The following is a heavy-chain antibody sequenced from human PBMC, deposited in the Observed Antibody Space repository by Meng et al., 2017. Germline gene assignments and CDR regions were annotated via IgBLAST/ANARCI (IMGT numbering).Heavy chain of an antibody. CDR2: INHSGST. Sequence: QVPLKHWGAGLLKPSDTLSLTCAVYVGSFSGYYWSWIRQPPGKGLEWIGEINHSGSTNYNPSLKSRVTMSLDTSKNQFSLRLSSVTAADTAVYYCARSHSVTIVAFDYWGQGTLVTVSS. J-gene: IGHJ4*02. CDR3: ARSHSVTIVAFDY. V-gene: IGHV4-34*01. D-gene: IGHD4-17*01. CDR1: VGSFSGYY.